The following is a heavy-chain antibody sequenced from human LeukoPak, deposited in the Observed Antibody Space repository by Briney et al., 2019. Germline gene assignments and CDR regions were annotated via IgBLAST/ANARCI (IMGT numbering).Heavy chain of an antibody. J-gene: IGHJ5*02. Sequence: SETLSLTCTVSGASISNYYWSWIRQPPGKGLEWIGYIYYNGRTNYNPSLKSRVTISLDTSKNQFSLKLSSVTAADTAVYYCARGADCSNTSCYGHWFDPWGQGTLVTVSS. CDR2: IYYNGRT. CDR1: GASISNYY. V-gene: IGHV4-59*01. D-gene: IGHD2-2*01. CDR3: ARGADCSNTSCYGHWFDP.